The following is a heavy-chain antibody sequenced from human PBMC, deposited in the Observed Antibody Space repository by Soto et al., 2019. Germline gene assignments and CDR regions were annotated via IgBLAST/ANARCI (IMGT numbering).Heavy chain of an antibody. CDR2: ISPYNGDT. CDR3: ARATQLSDRGVRGLFDP. D-gene: IGHD2-2*01. J-gene: IGHJ5*02. V-gene: IGHV1-18*01. CDR1: GYTFTSYG. Sequence: QVQLVQSGADVKKPGASVKVSCKASGYTFTSYGISWVRQAPGQGLELVGWISPYNGDTNYAQKLQGRVTMTTDTFTSPAYMELRSLISDDTAVYYCARATQLSDRGVRGLFDPWGQGTLVTVSS.